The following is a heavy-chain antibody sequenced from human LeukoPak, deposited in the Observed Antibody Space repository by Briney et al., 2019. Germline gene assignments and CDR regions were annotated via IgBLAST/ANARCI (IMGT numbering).Heavy chain of an antibody. D-gene: IGHD3-22*01. CDR2: INPDSGGT. CDR3: ARGWYNSLSSGFDY. V-gene: IGHV1-2*02. CDR1: GYTFTGYY. Sequence: ASVKVSCKASGYTFTGYYINWARQAPGQGLEWLGWINPDSGGTSYALNFRGRVTMTRDKSITTAYMDLSSLRSDDTAVYYCARGWYNSLSSGFDYWGQGTLVTVSS. J-gene: IGHJ4*02.